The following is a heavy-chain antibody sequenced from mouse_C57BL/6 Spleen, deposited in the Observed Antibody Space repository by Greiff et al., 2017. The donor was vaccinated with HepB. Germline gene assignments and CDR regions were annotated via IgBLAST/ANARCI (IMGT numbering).Heavy chain of an antibody. CDR3: TSLTGTLFDY. Sequence: EVKLQESGEGLVKPGGSLKLSCAASGFTFSSYAMSWVRQTPEKRLEWVAYISSGGDYIYYADTVKGRFTISRDNARNTLYLQMSSLKSEDTAMYYCTSLTGTLFDYWGQGTTLTVSS. J-gene: IGHJ2*01. CDR2: ISSGGDYI. D-gene: IGHD4-1*01. V-gene: IGHV5-9-1*02. CDR1: GFTFSSYA.